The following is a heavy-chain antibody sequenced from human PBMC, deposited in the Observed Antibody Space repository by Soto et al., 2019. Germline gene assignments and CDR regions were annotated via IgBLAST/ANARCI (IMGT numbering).Heavy chain of an antibody. J-gene: IGHJ4*02. CDR3: ARGSVPYAGDD. CDR2: MHPNSGHT. Sequence: QVQLVQSGAEVKKPGASVKVSCKASGYTFTSYDINWVRQATGQGVEWMGWMHPNSGHTGYAQKFQGRLTMTRYTSISTAYMELSSLKSDDTAVYYCARGSVPYAGDDWGQGTLVTVSS. D-gene: IGHD2-21*01. V-gene: IGHV1-8*01. CDR1: GYTFTSYD.